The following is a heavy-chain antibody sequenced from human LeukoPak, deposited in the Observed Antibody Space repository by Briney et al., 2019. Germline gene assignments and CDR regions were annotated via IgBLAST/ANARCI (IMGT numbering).Heavy chain of an antibody. CDR2: IYHSGST. D-gene: IGHD1-7*01. CDR1: GYSISSGYY. Sequence: PSETLSLTCTVSGYSISSGYYWGWIRQPPGKGLEWIGSIYHSGSTYYNPSLKSRVTISVDTSKNQFSLKLSSVTAADMAVYYCARDQGAPYNWNWGFFDYWGQGTLVTVSS. CDR3: ARDQGAPYNWNWGFFDY. J-gene: IGHJ4*02. V-gene: IGHV4-38-2*02.